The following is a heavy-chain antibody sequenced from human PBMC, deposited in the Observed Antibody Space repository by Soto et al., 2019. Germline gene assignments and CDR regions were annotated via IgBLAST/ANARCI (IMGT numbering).Heavy chain of an antibody. J-gene: IGHJ5*02. CDR3: ARVAPPYYDFWSGYHPNWFDP. CDR1: GYTFTSYG. Sequence: ASVKVSCKASGYTFTSYGISWVRQAPGQGREGMGWISAYNGNTNYAQKLQGRVTMTTDTSTSTAYMELRSLRSDDTAVYYCARVAPPYYDFWSGYHPNWFDPWGQGTLVTVSS. D-gene: IGHD3-3*01. V-gene: IGHV1-18*04. CDR2: ISAYNGNT.